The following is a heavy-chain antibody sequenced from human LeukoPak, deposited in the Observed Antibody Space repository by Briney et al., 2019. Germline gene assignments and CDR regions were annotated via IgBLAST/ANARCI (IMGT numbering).Heavy chain of an antibody. Sequence: GGSLRLSCAASGFTFSSYSMNWVRQAPGKGLEWVSYISSRSTTIYYADSVKGRFTISRDNAKNSLYLQMNSLRDEDTAVYYCARDPFYCDSSGHDFDYWGQGTLATVSS. D-gene: IGHD3-22*01. CDR1: GFTFSSYS. V-gene: IGHV3-48*02. CDR2: ISSRSTTI. J-gene: IGHJ4*02. CDR3: ARDPFYCDSSGHDFDY.